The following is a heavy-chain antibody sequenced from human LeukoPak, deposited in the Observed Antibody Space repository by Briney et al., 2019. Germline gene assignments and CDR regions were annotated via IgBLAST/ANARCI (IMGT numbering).Heavy chain of an antibody. D-gene: IGHD3-10*01. CDR3: AKNMVRGVLGR. CDR1: GFTFSSYA. CDR2: ISGSGGST. Sequence: TGGSLRLSCAASGFTFSSYAMSWVRQAPGKGLEWVSVISGSGGSTYYADSVKGRFTISRDNSKNTLYLQMNSLRAEDTAVYYCAKNMVRGVLGRWGQGTTVTVSS. V-gene: IGHV3-23*01. J-gene: IGHJ6*02.